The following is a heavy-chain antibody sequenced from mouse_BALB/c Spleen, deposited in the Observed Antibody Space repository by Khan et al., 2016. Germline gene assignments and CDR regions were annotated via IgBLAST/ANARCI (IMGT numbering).Heavy chain of an antibody. D-gene: IGHD2-14*01. Sequence: QVQLQQSGAELVRPGVSVKISCKGTGYTFTDYAMHWVKQSYAKSLEWIGVISTYYGDASYNQKFKGKATMTVDKSSSTAYMELARLTSEDSAIYYCARTHYRYDDGFAYWGQGTLVTVSA. CDR3: ARTHYRYDDGFAY. CDR2: ISTYYGDA. J-gene: IGHJ3*01. V-gene: IGHV1S137*01. CDR1: GYTFTDYA.